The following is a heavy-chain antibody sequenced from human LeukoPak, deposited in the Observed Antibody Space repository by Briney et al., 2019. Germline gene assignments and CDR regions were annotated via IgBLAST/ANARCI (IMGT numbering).Heavy chain of an antibody. V-gene: IGHV3-30*02. CDR1: GFTFSSYG. CDR2: IRYDESNK. D-gene: IGHD3-10*01. CDR3: AKVGLMVRGVNYMDV. Sequence: GGSLRLSCAASGFTFSSYGMYWVRQAPGKGLEWVAFIRYDESNKYFADSVKGRFTISRDNSKNTLYLQMNSLRAEDTAVYYCAKVGLMVRGVNYMDVWGKGTTVTVSS. J-gene: IGHJ6*03.